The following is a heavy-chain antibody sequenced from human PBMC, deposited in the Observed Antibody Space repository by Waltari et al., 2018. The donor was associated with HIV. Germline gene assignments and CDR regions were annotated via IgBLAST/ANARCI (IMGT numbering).Heavy chain of an antibody. J-gene: IGHJ4*02. CDR3: ARGEVAGTHFDY. CDR1: GGSFSGYY. CDR2: INHSGST. Sequence: QMQLQQWGAGLLKPSETLSLTCAVYGGSFSGYYWSWIRQPPGKGLEWIGEINHSGSTNYNPSLKSRVTISVDTSKNQFSLKLSSVTAADTAVYYCARGEVAGTHFDYWGQGTLVTVSS. V-gene: IGHV4-34*01. D-gene: IGHD6-19*01.